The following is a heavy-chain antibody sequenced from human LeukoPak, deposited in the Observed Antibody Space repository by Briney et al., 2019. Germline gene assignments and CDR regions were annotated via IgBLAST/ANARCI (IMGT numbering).Heavy chain of an antibody. D-gene: IGHD3-9*01. J-gene: IGHJ6*03. CDR1: GFTFSSYG. V-gene: IGHV3-33*06. CDR2: IWYDGSNK. Sequence: GGSLRLSCAASGFTFSSYGMHWVRQAPGKGLEWVAVIWYDGSNKYYADSVKDRFTISRDNSKNTLYLQMNSLRAEDTAVYYCAKDGRYFDWLSNSYYYYYYMDVWGKGTTVTVSS. CDR3: AKDGRYFDWLSNSYYYYYYMDV.